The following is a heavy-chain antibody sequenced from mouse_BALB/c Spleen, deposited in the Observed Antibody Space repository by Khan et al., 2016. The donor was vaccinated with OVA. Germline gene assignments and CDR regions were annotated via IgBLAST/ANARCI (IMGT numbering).Heavy chain of an antibody. CDR3: ARSTYYGNPYAMDY. D-gene: IGHD2-10*01. J-gene: IGHJ4*01. Sequence: VRLQQSGPELVKPGASVKMSCKASGYTFTSYVMHWVKQKPGQGLEWIGYINPYGDDTKYNEKFKGKATLTSDKSSSTAYMELSSLTSEDSAVYYCARSTYYGNPYAMDYWGQGTSVTVSS. CDR2: INPYGDDT. V-gene: IGHV1S136*01. CDR1: GYTFTSYV.